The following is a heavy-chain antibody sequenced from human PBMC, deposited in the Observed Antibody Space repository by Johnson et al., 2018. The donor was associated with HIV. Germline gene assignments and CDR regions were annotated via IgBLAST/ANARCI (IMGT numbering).Heavy chain of an antibody. CDR3: ARDRTGMVYAIDAFDI. CDR2: ISYDGSDK. CDR1: GFTFSSYA. Sequence: QVQLVESGGGVVQPGGSLRLSCAASGFTFSSYAMHWVRQAPGKGLEWVAVISYDGSDKYYADSVKGRFTISRDNSKNTLYLQMNSLRAEDIAVYYCARDRTGMVYAIDAFDIWGQGTMVTVSS. D-gene: IGHD2-8*01. V-gene: IGHV3-30*04. J-gene: IGHJ3*02.